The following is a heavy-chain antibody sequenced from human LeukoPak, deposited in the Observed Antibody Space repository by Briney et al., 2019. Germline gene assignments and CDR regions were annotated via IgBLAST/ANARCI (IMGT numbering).Heavy chain of an antibody. V-gene: IGHV3-33*01. Sequence: PGGSLRLSCAAPGFTFSTYGMHWVRQAPGKGLEWVAVIWYDGSNKYYADSVKGRFTISRDNSKNTLYLQMNSLRAEDTAVYYCARARSGPHDAFDIWGQGTMVTVSS. CDR1: GFTFSTYG. CDR2: IWYDGSNK. J-gene: IGHJ3*02. D-gene: IGHD2-15*01. CDR3: ARARSGPHDAFDI.